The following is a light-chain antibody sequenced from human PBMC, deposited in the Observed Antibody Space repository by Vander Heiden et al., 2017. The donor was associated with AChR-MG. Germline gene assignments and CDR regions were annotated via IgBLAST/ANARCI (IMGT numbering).Light chain of an antibody. CDR1: QPLSNIY. J-gene: IGKJ1*01. CDR3: QQYSRSQT. Sequence: EIVLTQSPGNLSLSPGEGASLSCRASQPLSNIYLAWYQQKPGQAPRPLISGASSRATGIPDRFSGSGSGTDFTLTISRLEPEDFAVYYCQQYSRSQTFGQGTKVEIK. V-gene: IGKV3-20*01. CDR2: GAS.